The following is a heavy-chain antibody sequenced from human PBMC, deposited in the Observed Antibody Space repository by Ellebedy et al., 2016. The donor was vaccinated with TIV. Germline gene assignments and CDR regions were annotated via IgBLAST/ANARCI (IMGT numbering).Heavy chain of an antibody. V-gene: IGHV3-23*01. CDR2: IRDGGSDT. D-gene: IGHD1-7*01. J-gene: IGHJ3*02. CDR3: AKHNWKYIRAAFDI. Sequence: GGSLRLSCAASGFTFSSYAMSWVRQAPGKGLEWVSAIRDGGSDTYYADSVKGRFTISRDNSKNTLYLQMNSLSVEDTAVYYCAKHNWKYIRAAFDIWGQGTMVTVSS. CDR1: GFTFSSYA.